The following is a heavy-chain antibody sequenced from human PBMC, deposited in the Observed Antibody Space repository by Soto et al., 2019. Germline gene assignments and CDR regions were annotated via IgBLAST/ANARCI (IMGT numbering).Heavy chain of an antibody. CDR1: GFTFSSYS. Sequence: GGSLRLSCAASGFTFSSYSMNWVRQAPGKGLEWVSSISSSSSYIYYADSVKGRFTISRDNAKNSLYLQMNSLRAEDTAVYYCARGGYGSGSYTPYWGQGTLVTVSS. D-gene: IGHD3-10*01. V-gene: IGHV3-21*01. CDR2: ISSSSSYI. CDR3: ARGGYGSGSYTPY. J-gene: IGHJ4*02.